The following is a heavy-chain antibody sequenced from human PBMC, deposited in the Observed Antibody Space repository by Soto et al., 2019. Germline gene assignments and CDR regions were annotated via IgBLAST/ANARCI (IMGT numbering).Heavy chain of an antibody. CDR2: IYYSGST. V-gene: IGHV4-39*01. J-gene: IGHJ5*02. Sequence: QLQLQESGPGLVKPSETLSLTCTVSGGSISSSSYYWGWIRQPPGKGLEWIGSIYYSGSTYYNPSLKSRVTISVDTSKNQFSLKLSSVTAADTAVYYCARQGSWYDAPGWWFDPWGQGTLVTVSS. CDR3: ARQGSWYDAPGWWFDP. D-gene: IGHD3-16*01. CDR1: GGSISSSSYY.